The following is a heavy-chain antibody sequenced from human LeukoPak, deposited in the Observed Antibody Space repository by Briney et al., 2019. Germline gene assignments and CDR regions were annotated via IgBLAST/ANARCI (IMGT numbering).Heavy chain of an antibody. Sequence: GESLKISCKASGYTFTTYWIGWVRQMPGKGLEWMGIIYPGDSDTIYSPSFQGQVTISADKSISTAYLQWSSLQASDTAMYYCARPNWGNTLDYWGQGTLVTVSS. D-gene: IGHD7-27*01. J-gene: IGHJ4*02. CDR1: GYTFTTYW. CDR2: IYPGDSDT. CDR3: ARPNWGNTLDY. V-gene: IGHV5-51*01.